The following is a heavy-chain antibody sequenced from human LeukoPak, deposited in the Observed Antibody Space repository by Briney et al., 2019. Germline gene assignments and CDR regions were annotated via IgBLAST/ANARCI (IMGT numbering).Heavy chain of an antibody. Sequence: PGGSLRLSCAASGFAFKNYAMTWARQAPGKGLEWVSNINDNGGQRHYADSVKGRFTISRDNSKNTLFLQMDSLRAEDTAVYYCAKTQWKVGATDYFDYWGHGILVTVSS. V-gene: IGHV3-23*01. D-gene: IGHD1-26*01. CDR3: AKTQWKVGATDYFDY. J-gene: IGHJ4*01. CDR2: INDNGGQR. CDR1: GFAFKNYA.